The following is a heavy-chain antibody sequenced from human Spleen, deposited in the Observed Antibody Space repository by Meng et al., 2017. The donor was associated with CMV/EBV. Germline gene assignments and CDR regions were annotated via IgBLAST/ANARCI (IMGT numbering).Heavy chain of an antibody. V-gene: IGHV1-2*02. J-gene: IGHJ4*02. Sequence: ASVKVSCKASGYTFTDYYMHWVRQAPGQGLEWMGWINPNSGGTNYAQKFRGRVTMTRHTSISTAYMELSRLRSDDTAVYYCARTPYDFWSGYQGAEGNFDYWGQGTLVTVSS. CDR1: GYTFTDYY. CDR2: INPNSGGT. D-gene: IGHD3-3*01. CDR3: ARTPYDFWSGYQGAEGNFDY.